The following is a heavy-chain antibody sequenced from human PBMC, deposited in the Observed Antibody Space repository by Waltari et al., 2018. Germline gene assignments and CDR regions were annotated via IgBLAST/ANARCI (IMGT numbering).Heavy chain of an antibody. CDR3: ATESQGAHRGRFAFDI. J-gene: IGHJ3*02. D-gene: IGHD1-26*01. CDR2: VDPEDGET. Sequence: QVQLVQSGAEVKKPGASVKVSCKVSGYTLTELSMHWVRQAPGKGLEWMGGVDPEDGETIYAQKFQGRGTMTEDTSTDTAYMELGSLRSEDTAVYYCATESQGAHRGRFAFDIWGQGTMVTVSS. V-gene: IGHV1-24*01. CDR1: GYTLTELS.